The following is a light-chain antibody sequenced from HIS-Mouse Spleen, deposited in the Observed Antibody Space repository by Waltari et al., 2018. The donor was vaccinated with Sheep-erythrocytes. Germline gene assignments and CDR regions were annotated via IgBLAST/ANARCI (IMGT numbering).Light chain of an antibody. V-gene: IGLV3-10*01. CDR1: ALPKKY. J-gene: IGLJ2*01. Sequence: SYELTQPPSVSVSPGQTARITCSGDALPKKYAYWYQQKSGQAPVLVIHEDSKRPSGSPERFSGYSAGTMATLTISGAQVEDEADYYCYSTDSSGNHRVFGGGTKLTVL. CDR3: YSTDSSGNHRV. CDR2: EDS.